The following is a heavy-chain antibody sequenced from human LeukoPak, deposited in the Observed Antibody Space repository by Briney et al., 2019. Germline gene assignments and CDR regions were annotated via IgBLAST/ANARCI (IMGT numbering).Heavy chain of an antibody. CDR2: ISFDGSEK. CDR3: ARSQLQYCSTTSCYVFDS. CDR1: GFTFSSYG. J-gene: IGHJ4*02. Sequence: GGSLRLSCVTSGFTFSSYGMHWVRQAPGKGLQWVAVISFDGSEKYYADSVKGRFTISTDYSRNTLYLEMNSLRADDTAVYYCARSQLQYCSTTSCYVFDSWDQGTLVTVSS. D-gene: IGHD2-2*01. V-gene: IGHV3-30*19.